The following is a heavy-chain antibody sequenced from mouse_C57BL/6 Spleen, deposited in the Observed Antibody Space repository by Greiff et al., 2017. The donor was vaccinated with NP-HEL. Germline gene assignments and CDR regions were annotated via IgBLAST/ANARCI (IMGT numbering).Heavy chain of an antibody. V-gene: IGHV1-55*01. CDR1: GYTFTSYW. CDR2: IYPGSGST. Sequence: VQLQQPGAELVKPGASVKMSCKASGYTFTSYWITWVKQRPGQGLEWIGDIYPGSGSTNSNETFKSKATLTVDTSSSTAYMQLSSLTSEDSAVYYGARYWDGFDYWGQGTTLTVSS. J-gene: IGHJ2*01. D-gene: IGHD4-1*01. CDR3: ARYWDGFDY.